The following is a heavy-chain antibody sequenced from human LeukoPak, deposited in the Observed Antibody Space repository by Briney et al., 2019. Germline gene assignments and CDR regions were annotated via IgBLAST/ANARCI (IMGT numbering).Heavy chain of an antibody. CDR1: GFTFSNYG. Sequence: SGGSLRLSCAASGFTFSNYGMHWVRQVPGKGLEWVAFIPYDGSNKYYADSLKGRFTISRDNSKNTLYLQVNSLRVEDTAVYYCAKDRPNYYDSSGHYYRRDGDYWGQGTLVTVSS. V-gene: IGHV3-30*02. J-gene: IGHJ4*02. D-gene: IGHD3-22*01. CDR2: IPYDGSNK. CDR3: AKDRPNYYDSSGHYYRRDGDY.